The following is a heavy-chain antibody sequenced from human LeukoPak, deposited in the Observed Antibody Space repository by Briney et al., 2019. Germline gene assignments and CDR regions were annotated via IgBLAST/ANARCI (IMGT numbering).Heavy chain of an antibody. V-gene: IGHV3-30*04. D-gene: IGHD3-22*01. J-gene: IGHJ4*02. CDR1: GFTFSSYA. CDR2: ISYDGRNN. Sequence: PGGSLRLSCAASGFTFSSYAMHWVRQAPGKGLVGVAVISYDGRNNNDAHSVTGRFTISRDKSKNTLYRQMNSLRAEDTAVYYCARGATMIVVVPPGAFWGQGTLVTVSS. CDR3: ARGATMIVVVPPGAF.